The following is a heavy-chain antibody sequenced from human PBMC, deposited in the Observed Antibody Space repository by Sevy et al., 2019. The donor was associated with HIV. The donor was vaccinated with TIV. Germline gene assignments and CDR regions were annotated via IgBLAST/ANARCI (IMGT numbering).Heavy chain of an antibody. J-gene: IGHJ6*03. CDR1: GGTFSSYA. Sequence: ASVKVSCKASGGTFSSYAISWVRQAPGQGLEWMGRIIPIFGTANYAQKFQGRVTITADESTSTAYMELSSLRSEDTAVYYCARDSIVVVPAAMPTSYYYYYMDVWGKGTTVTVSS. V-gene: IGHV1-69*13. CDR3: ARDSIVVVPAAMPTSYYYYYMDV. D-gene: IGHD2-2*01. CDR2: IIPIFGTA.